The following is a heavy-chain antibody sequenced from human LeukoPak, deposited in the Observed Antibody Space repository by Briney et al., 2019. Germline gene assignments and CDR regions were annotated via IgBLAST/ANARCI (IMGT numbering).Heavy chain of an antibody. J-gene: IGHJ3*01. CDR2: VTGSGETT. CDR3: ARSPWIGLHVFDL. CDR1: GFRFSRPA. Sequence: TGGSLRLSCVASGFRFSRPAMSWVREAPGKGLEWVSAVTGSGETTYYADSVKGRFTISRDNPKSTLYLQLSSLRDDDTAVYYCARSPWIGLHVFDLWGQGTRVTVSS. V-gene: IGHV3-23*01. D-gene: IGHD2-2*03.